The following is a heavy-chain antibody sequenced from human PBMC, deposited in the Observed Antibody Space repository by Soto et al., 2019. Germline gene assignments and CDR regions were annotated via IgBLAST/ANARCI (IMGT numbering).Heavy chain of an antibody. J-gene: IGHJ4*02. D-gene: IGHD1-26*01. CDR2: TRNKANSYTT. CDR3: ARVSRGVGATQFDY. CDR1: GFTFSDHY. V-gene: IGHV3-72*01. Sequence: EVQLVESGGGLVQPGGSLRLSCAASGFTFSDHYMDWVRQAPGKGLEWVGRTRNKANSYTTEYAASVKGRFTISRDDSKNSLYLQMNSLKTEDTAVYYCARVSRGVGATQFDYWGQGTLVTVSS.